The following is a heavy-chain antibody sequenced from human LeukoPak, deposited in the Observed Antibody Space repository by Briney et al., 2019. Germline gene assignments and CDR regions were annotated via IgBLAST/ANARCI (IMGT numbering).Heavy chain of an antibody. CDR2: IRYDGSNK. CDR3: ANRIAVAGTSEY. J-gene: IGHJ4*02. V-gene: IGHV3-30*02. Sequence: GGSLRLSCSASGFTFSSYDMHWVRQAPGKGLEWVAFIRYDGSNKYYADSVKGGFTISRANSKHTPYLQMNSLRAEDTAVYYCANRIAVAGTSEYWGQGTLVTVSS. D-gene: IGHD6-19*01. CDR1: GFTFSSYD.